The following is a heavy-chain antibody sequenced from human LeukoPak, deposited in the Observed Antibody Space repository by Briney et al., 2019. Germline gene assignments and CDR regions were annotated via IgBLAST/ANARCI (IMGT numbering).Heavy chain of an antibody. CDR1: GDSFSRRSSY. V-gene: IGHV4-61*03. D-gene: IGHD3-22*01. CDR2: IYYSGST. Sequence: PSETLSLTCTASGDSFSRRSSYWGWLRQPPGKGLEWIGYIYYSGSTNYNPSLKSRVTISVDTSKNHFSLKLSSVTAADTAVYYCARVVVIASWFDPWGQGTLVTVSS. J-gene: IGHJ5*02. CDR3: ARVVVIASWFDP.